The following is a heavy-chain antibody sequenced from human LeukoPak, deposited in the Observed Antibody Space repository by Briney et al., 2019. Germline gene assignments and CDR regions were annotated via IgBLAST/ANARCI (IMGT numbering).Heavy chain of an antibody. Sequence: ASVKVSCKASGYTFTSYGISWVRQAPGQGLEWMGWISAYNGNTNYAQKLQGRVTMTTDTSTSTAYMELRSLRSDDTAVYYCARSPYGDYGGGAFDIWGQGTMVTVSS. V-gene: IGHV1-18*01. CDR3: ARSPYGDYGGGAFDI. CDR1: GYTFTSYG. J-gene: IGHJ3*02. D-gene: IGHD4-17*01. CDR2: ISAYNGNT.